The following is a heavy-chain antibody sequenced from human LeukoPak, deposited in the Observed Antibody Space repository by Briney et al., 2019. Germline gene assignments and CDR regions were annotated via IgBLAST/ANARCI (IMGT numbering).Heavy chain of an antibody. CDR3: ARGVAAAGWFDY. V-gene: IGHV4-38-2*01. CDR2: IYQSGST. D-gene: IGHD6-13*01. CDR1: GYPISSGYY. Sequence: PSETLSLTCAVSGYPISSGYYWGWIRQPPGKGLEWIGSIYQSGSTYYNPSLKSRVTISVDTSKNQFSLKLRSVTAADAAVYYCARGVAAAGWFDYWGQGTLVTVSS. J-gene: IGHJ4*02.